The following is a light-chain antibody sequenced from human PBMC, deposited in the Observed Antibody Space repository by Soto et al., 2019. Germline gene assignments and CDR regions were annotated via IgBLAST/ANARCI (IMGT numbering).Light chain of an antibody. J-gene: IGKJ3*01. CDR1: QSVGRN. CDR3: QQCGGSPLFS. CDR2: GAS. V-gene: IGKV3-15*01. Sequence: EIVMTQSPATLSVSPGERATLSCRASQSVGRNLAWYQQKPGQAPRLLISGASTRATDIPARFSGSGSGTEFTLTISSLQSEDFAVYYCQQCGGSPLFSFGPGTRVDI.